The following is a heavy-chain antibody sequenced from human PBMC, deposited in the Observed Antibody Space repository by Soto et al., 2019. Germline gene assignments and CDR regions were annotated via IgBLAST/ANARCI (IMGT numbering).Heavy chain of an antibody. Sequence: VSLRLSCAVSGFICSSYDMSWVRQAPGKGLAWVSTILVGGSTHYEDSVQGRFTISRDTSKNTVYLHMNSLTAGDTAVYYCAKATATGGGAFEIYGQGTMVTVSS. V-gene: IGHV3-23*01. CDR1: GFICSSYD. CDR3: AKATATGGGAFEI. J-gene: IGHJ3*02. CDR2: ILVGGST. D-gene: IGHD2-8*02.